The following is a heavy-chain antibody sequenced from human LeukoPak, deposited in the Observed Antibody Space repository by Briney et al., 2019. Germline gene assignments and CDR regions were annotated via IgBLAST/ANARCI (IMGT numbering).Heavy chain of an antibody. CDR2: IYSGGST. Sequence: TGGSLRLSCEASGFTFSSYSMNWVRQAPGKGREWVSVIYSGGSTYYADSVKGRFTISRDNSKNTLYLQVNSMRAEDTAVYYCARGWGTGTTYYYYGMDVWGQGTTVTVSS. V-gene: IGHV3-66*01. D-gene: IGHD1-7*01. CDR1: GFTFSSYS. CDR3: ARGWGTGTTYYYYGMDV. J-gene: IGHJ6*02.